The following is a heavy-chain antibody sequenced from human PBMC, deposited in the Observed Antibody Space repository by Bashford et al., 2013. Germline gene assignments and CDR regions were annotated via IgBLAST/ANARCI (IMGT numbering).Heavy chain of an antibody. V-gene: IGHV3-23*01. CDR3: ANLDIPSHSRWFDP. Sequence: GGSLRLSCTASGFTFSNYAMSWVRQTPGKGLEWVSTLSQSGHITYYPQSVKGRFTISRDNSRNTLFLQMNSLRAEDTAIYYCANLDIPSHSRWFDPWGQGTLVTVSS. CDR2: LSQSGHIT. D-gene: IGHD1-1*01. CDR1: GFTFSNYA. J-gene: IGHJ5*02.